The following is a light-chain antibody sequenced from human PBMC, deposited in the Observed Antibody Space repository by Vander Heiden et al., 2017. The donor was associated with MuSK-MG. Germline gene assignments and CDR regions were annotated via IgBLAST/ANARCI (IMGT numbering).Light chain of an antibody. Sequence: QPVFSQPPSASGTPGQRVTVPCSGSSPNIGSDTVSWFQHLPATAPNPLIDGDNRRPSGVPDRLSCVKAGSSAYPETSALQSGKEADYCGAKNADPLGAVVFGGGTRLTVL. CDR3: AKNADPLGAVV. V-gene: IGLV1-44*01. CDR2: GDN. J-gene: IGLJ2*01. CDR1: SPNIGSDT.